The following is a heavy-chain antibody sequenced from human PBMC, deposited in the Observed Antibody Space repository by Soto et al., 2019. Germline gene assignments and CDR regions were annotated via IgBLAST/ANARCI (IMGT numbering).Heavy chain of an antibody. CDR1: GGSISSGGYY. J-gene: IGHJ5*02. CDR3: ARGRYSSSSNWFDP. CDR2: IYYRGST. Sequence: QVQLQESGPGLVKPSQTLSLTCTVSGGSISSGGYYWSCIRHHPGKGLARIGYIYYRGSTYYYPSLKSRVTISVDTSKNQFSLKLRSVTAADTAVYYCARGRYSSSSNWFDPCGQGTLVTVSS. D-gene: IGHD6-6*01. V-gene: IGHV4-31*03.